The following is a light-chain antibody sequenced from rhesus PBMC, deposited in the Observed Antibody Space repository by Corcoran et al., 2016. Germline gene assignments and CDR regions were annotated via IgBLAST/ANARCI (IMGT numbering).Light chain of an antibody. V-gene: IGKV1-22*01. CDR3: LQYSSSPFT. CDR2: KAS. Sequence: DIQMTQSPSSLSASVGDKVTITCRASQGISSWLAWYQQKPGNAPKFLIYKASSLKSGVPSRFSGSGSGTDFTLTISSLQPEDFATYYCLQYSSSPFTFGPGTKLDIK. CDR1: QGISSW. J-gene: IGKJ3*01.